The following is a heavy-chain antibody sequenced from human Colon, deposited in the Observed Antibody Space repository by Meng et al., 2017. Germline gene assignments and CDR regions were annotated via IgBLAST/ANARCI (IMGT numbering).Heavy chain of an antibody. CDR1: GESISTFY. CDR2: INHAGTA. J-gene: IGHJ4*02. D-gene: IGHD1-26*01. V-gene: IGHV4-34*01. CDR3: ANIRDRSFSDS. Sequence: GKLQQWGAGLLKPSETLSLTCAVYGESISTFYWAWFRQSPGKGLEWIGEINHAGTAYYNPSLKSRVTLSIDTSRNQFSLNLRSVTAADTAVYYCANIRDRSFSDSWGQGTLVTVSS.